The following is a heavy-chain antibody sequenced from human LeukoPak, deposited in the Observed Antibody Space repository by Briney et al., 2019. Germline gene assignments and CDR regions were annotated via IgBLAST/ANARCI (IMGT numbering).Heavy chain of an antibody. CDR3: ARVHVVVAATTTVGGGFDY. J-gene: IGHJ4*02. Sequence: GGSLRLSCAASGFTFSSYGMHWVRQAPGKGLEWVAVIWYDGSNKYYADSVKGRFTISRDNSKNTLYLQMNSLRAEDTAVYYCARVHVVVAATTTVGGGFDYWGQGTLVTVFS. CDR2: IWYDGSNK. CDR1: GFTFSSYG. D-gene: IGHD2-15*01. V-gene: IGHV3-33*01.